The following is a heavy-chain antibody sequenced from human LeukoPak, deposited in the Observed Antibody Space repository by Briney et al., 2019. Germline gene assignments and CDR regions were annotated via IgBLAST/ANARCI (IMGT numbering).Heavy chain of an antibody. CDR1: GFTFSNYW. J-gene: IGHJ4*02. CDR3: ARVDYDSTYYFDY. CDR2: IDSDESRT. V-gene: IGHV3-74*01. Sequence: PGGSLRLSCAASGFTFSNYWIQWVRQAPGKGLVWVSRIDSDESRTNYADSVKGRFTISRDNAKNTLYLQMSSLRDEDTAVYYCARVDYDSTYYFDYWGQGTLVTVSS. D-gene: IGHD3-22*01.